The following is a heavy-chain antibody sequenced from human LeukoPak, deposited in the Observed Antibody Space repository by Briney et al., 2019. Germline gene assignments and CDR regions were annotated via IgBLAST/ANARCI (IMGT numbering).Heavy chain of an antibody. D-gene: IGHD3-22*01. CDR1: GGSISSSSYY. Sequence: SETLSLTCTVSGGSISSSSYYWGCIRQPPGKGLEWIGSIYYSGRTYYNPSLKSRVTISVDTSKNQFSLKLSSVTAADTAVYYCARDSDSSGYYFDYWGQGTLVTVSS. CDR2: IYYSGRT. CDR3: ARDSDSSGYYFDY. J-gene: IGHJ4*02. V-gene: IGHV4-39*07.